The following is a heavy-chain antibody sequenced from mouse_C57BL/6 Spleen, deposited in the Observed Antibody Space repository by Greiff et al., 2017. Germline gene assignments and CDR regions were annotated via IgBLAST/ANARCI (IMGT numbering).Heavy chain of an antibody. CDR3: TTGYYGSGFAY. CDR1: GFNIQDDY. Sequence: VQLKESGAELVRPGASVKLSCTASGFNIQDDYMHWVKQRPEQGLEWIGWIDPENGDTEYASKFQGQATITADTSSNPAYLQLSSLTSEDTSVYYCTTGYYGSGFAYWGQGTLVTVSA. J-gene: IGHJ3*01. D-gene: IGHD1-1*01. CDR2: IDPENGDT. V-gene: IGHV14-4*01.